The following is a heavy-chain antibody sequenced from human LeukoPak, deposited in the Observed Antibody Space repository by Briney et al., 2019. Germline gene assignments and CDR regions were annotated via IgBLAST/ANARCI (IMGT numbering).Heavy chain of an antibody. V-gene: IGHV4-30-2*01. J-gene: IGHJ3*02. CDR1: GGSISSGGYS. CDR2: IYHSGST. D-gene: IGHD5-12*01. CDR3: ARSGRYSGYDDAFDI. Sequence: SETLSLTCAASGGSISSGGYSWSWIRQPPGKGLEWIGYIYHSGSTYYNPSLKSRVTISVDRSKNQFSLKLSSVTAADTAVYYCARSGRYSGYDDAFDIWGQGTMVTVSS.